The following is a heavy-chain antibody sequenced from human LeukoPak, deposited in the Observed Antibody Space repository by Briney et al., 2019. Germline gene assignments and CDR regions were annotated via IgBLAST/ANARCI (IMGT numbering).Heavy chain of an antibody. D-gene: IGHD6-19*01. CDR2: ISGYNGKT. CDR3: ARDEGRSGWHCYY. V-gene: IGHV1-18*04. J-gene: IGHJ4*02. Sequence: ASVKVSRKASGYTFTNYGISWVRQAPGQGLEWMGWISGYNGKTNYAQKFQGRVTMTTDTSTSTAYMDLKTLRSDDTAVYYCARDEGRSGWHCYYCGPGTPFSVSS. CDR1: GYTFTNYG.